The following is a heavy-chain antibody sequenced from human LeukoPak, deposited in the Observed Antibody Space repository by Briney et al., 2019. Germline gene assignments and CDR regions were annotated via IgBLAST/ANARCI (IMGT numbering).Heavy chain of an antibody. Sequence: GGSLRLSCAASGFTFSSYWMSWVRQAPGKGLEWVANIKQDGSEKYYVDSVKGRFTISRDNAENSLYLQMNSLRAEDTAVYYCARTQYYDILTGPENFDYWGQGTLVTVSS. CDR3: ARTQYYDILTGPENFDY. V-gene: IGHV3-7*01. CDR1: GFTFSSYW. J-gene: IGHJ4*02. CDR2: IKQDGSEK. D-gene: IGHD3-9*01.